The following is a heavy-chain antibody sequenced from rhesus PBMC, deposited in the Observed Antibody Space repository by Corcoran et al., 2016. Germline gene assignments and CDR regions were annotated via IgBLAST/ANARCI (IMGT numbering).Heavy chain of an antibody. V-gene: IGHV3S43*01. Sequence: EVQLVESGGGLVQPGGSLRLSCAAPGFTSGNSDLIWIRQAPGRCLEWFSYISSGRSIYYTDTVKGRFTSSRDNAKNTLYLQMSSLRVEDTAVYYCANTLEYCTGSGCYGLDSWGQGVGVTVSS. CDR1: GFTSGNSD. J-gene: IGHJ6*01. CDR3: ANTLEYCTGSGCYGLDS. CDR2: ISSGRSI. D-gene: IGHD2-21*01.